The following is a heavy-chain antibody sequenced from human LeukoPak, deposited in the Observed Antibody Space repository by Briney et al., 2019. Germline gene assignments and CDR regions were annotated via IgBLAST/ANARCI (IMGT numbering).Heavy chain of an antibody. CDR1: GLTFRNLK. V-gene: IGHV3-48*03. J-gene: IGHJ6*02. CDR3: AKKRGSSTSYGMDV. Sequence: GGSLRLSCAVSGLTFRNLKMNWVRQAPGKGLEWVSYISAGGRTTFYADSVTGRFTISRDNARISLYLQMSSLRAEDTAVYYCAKKRGSSTSYGMDVWGQGTTVTVSS. D-gene: IGHD2-2*01. CDR2: ISAGGRTT.